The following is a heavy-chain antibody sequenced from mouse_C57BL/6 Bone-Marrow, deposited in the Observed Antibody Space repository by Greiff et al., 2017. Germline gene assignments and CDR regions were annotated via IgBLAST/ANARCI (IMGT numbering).Heavy chain of an antibody. CDR1: GFTFSDYY. Sequence: EVQRVESEGGLVQPGSSMKLSCTASGFTFSDYYMAWVRQVPEKGLEWVAYINYDGSSTYYEDSFKGRFIISRDNAKNTLYLQMSSLKSEDTATCYCAREFTTVVATDYAIDYWGQGTSVTVSS. J-gene: IGHJ4*01. CDR3: AREFTTVVATDYAIDY. V-gene: IGHV5-16*01. CDR2: INYDGSST. D-gene: IGHD1-1*01.